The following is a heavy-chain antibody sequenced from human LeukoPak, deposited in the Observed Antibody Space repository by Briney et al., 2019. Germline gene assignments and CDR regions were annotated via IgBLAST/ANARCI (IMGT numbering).Heavy chain of an antibody. CDR2: INSDGSST. V-gene: IGHV3-74*01. D-gene: IGHD3-3*01. CDR1: GFTFSIYW. CDR3: AREGYDFWSGYLYYFDY. Sequence: AGSLTLSCAVSGFTFSIYWMRWVRQAPGKGLVWVSRINSDGSSTSYADSVNGRFTISRDNAKNTLYLQMKSLRAEDTAVYCCAREGYDFWSGYLYYFDYWGQGTLVTVSS. J-gene: IGHJ4*02.